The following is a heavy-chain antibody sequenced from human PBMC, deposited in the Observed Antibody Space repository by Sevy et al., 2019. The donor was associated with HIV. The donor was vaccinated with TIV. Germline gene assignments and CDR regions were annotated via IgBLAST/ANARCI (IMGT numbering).Heavy chain of an antibody. Sequence: ASVTVSCKASGYTFTSYDINWVRQATGQGLEWMGWMNPNSGNTGYAQKFQGRVTMTRNTSISTAYMELSSLRSEDTAVYYCARVELLMVYRFLSDYYGMDVWGQGTTVTVSS. D-gene: IGHD2-8*01. CDR2: MNPNSGNT. CDR3: ARVELLMVYRFLSDYYGMDV. CDR1: GYTFTSYD. V-gene: IGHV1-8*01. J-gene: IGHJ6*02.